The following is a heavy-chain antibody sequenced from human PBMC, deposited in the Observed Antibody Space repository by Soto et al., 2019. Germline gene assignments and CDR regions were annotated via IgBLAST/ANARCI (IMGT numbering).Heavy chain of an antibody. D-gene: IGHD2-2*01. CDR1: GFTFSSYA. CDR3: AKDIGCSSTSCYPGFQH. Sequence: GGSLRLSCAASGFTFSSYAMSWVRQAPGKGLEWVSAISGSGGSTYYADSVKGRFTISRDNSKNTLYLQMNSLRAEDTAVYYCAKDIGCSSTSCYPGFQHWGQGTLVTVSS. J-gene: IGHJ1*01. CDR2: ISGSGGST. V-gene: IGHV3-23*01.